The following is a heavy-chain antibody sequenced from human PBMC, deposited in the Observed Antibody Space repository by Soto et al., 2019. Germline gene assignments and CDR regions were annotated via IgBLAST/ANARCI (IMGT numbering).Heavy chain of an antibody. Sequence: SETLSLTYAVYGGSFRGYYGSWIRQPPGKGLEWIGEINHSGSTNYNPSLKSRVTISVDTSKNQFPLKLSSVTAADTAVYYCARGGSSWYLVDYWGQGTLVTVSS. D-gene: IGHD6-13*01. CDR2: INHSGST. J-gene: IGHJ4*02. CDR3: ARGGSSWYLVDY. CDR1: GGSFRGYY. V-gene: IGHV4-34*01.